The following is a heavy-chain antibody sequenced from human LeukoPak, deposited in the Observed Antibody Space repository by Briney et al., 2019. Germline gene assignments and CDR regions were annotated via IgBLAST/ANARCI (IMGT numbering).Heavy chain of an antibody. CDR3: ARGNWNDAVDY. D-gene: IGHD1-20*01. V-gene: IGHV4-59*12. CDR2: IYYSGST. J-gene: IGHJ4*02. Sequence: PSETLSLTCTVSGGSISSYYWSWIRQPPGKGLEWIGYIYYSGSTNYNPSLKSRVTISVDTSKNQFSLKLSSVTAADTAVYYCARGNWNDAVDYWGQGTLVTVSS. CDR1: GGSISSYY.